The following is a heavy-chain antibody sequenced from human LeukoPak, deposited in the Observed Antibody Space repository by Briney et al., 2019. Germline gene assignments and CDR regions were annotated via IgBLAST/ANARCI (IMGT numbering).Heavy chain of an antibody. CDR2: IYYSGST. CDR3: ARAEGVLRGPFDY. V-gene: IGHV4-59*01. D-gene: IGHD3-16*01. Sequence: SETLSLTCTVSGGSISSYYWSWIRQPPGKGLEWIGYIYYSGSTNYNPSLKSRVTISVDTSKNQFSLKLSSVTAADTAVYYCARAEGVLRGPFDYWGQGTMVTVSS. CDR1: GGSISSYY. J-gene: IGHJ4*02.